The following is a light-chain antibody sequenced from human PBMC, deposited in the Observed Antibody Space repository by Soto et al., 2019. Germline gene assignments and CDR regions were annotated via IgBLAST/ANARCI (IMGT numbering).Light chain of an antibody. V-gene: IGLV1-40*01. J-gene: IGLJ3*02. CDR1: SSNIGAGYD. CDR3: QSYDSSLSGWV. CDR2: GNS. Sequence: QSVLTQPPSVSGAPGQRVTISCTGSSSNIGAGYDVHWYQQLPGTAPKLLIYGNSNRPSGVPDRFSGSKSGTSASLAITGRQAEDEADYYWQSYDSSLSGWVFGGGTKVTVL.